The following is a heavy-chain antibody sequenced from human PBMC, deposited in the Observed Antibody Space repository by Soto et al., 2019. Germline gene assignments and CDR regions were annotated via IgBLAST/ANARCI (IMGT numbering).Heavy chain of an antibody. J-gene: IGHJ5*02. CDR3: ASSGFTSGTRWFDP. D-gene: IGHD1-1*01. Sequence: ASVKVSCKASGYTFTSYDINWVRQATGQGLEWMGWINPNSGGTNYAQKFQGRVTMTRDTSISTAYMELSRLRSDDTAVYYCASSGFTSGTRWFDPWGQGTLVTVSS. V-gene: IGHV1-2*02. CDR2: INPNSGGT. CDR1: GYTFTSYD.